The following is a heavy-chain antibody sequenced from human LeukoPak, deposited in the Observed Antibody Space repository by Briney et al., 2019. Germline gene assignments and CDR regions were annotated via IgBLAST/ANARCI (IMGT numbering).Heavy chain of an antibody. Sequence: ASAKVSCKASGYTFTGYYMHWVRQAPGQGLEWMGWINPNSGGTNYAQKFQGWVTMTRDTSISTAYMELSRLRSDDTAVYYCAREHSSSWDQFDYWGQGTLVTVSS. D-gene: IGHD6-13*01. CDR2: INPNSGGT. J-gene: IGHJ4*02. CDR1: GYTFTGYY. CDR3: AREHSSSWDQFDY. V-gene: IGHV1-2*04.